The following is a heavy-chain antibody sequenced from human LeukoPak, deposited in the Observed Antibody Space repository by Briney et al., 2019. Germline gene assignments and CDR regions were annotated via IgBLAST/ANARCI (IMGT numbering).Heavy chain of an antibody. J-gene: IGHJ4*02. Sequence: PGGSLRLSCAASGFTFSSYNMNWVRQAAGKGLEWVSSIDVRGSDIHYADSVRGRFTMSRDNAKNSLYLQINSLRAEDTAVYYCAREVDEGFDYWGQGTLVTVSS. CDR2: IDVRGSDI. CDR1: GFTFSSYN. V-gene: IGHV3-21*01. CDR3: AREVDEGFDY.